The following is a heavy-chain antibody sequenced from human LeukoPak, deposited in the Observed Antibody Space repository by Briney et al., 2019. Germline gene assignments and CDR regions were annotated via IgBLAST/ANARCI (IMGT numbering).Heavy chain of an antibody. D-gene: IGHD1-26*01. CDR3: TRDLEHGTQDS. Sequence: SETLSLTCTVSGGSFTDYYWGWIRQPPGKGLEWIGSIYYRGNTFYNPSLRNRVSISVDTSKGRFSLNLNSVTAADTAVYFRTRDLEHGTQDSWGQGTLVTVS. J-gene: IGHJ4*02. V-gene: IGHV4-39*07. CDR2: IYYRGNT. CDR1: GGSFTDYY.